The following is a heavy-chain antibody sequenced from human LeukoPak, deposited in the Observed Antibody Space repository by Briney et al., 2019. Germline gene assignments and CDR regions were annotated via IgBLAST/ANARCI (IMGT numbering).Heavy chain of an antibody. CDR2: IYYSGRA. CDR3: ARLTTGFCSGGSCYSDHYYFYMDV. V-gene: IGHV4-38-2*01. D-gene: IGHD2-15*01. Sequence: PSETLSLTCAVSGYSISSDYYWGWIRQPPGKGLEWIGTIYYSGRAYYSPSLKSRVTISVDTSKSQFSLKLNSLTAADTAVYYCARLTTGFCSGGSCYSDHYYFYMDVWAKGTTVTVSS. J-gene: IGHJ6*03. CDR1: GYSISSDYY.